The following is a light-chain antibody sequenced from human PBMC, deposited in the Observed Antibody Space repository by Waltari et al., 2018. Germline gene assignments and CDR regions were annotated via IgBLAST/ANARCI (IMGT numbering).Light chain of an antibody. CDR1: QSVSSN. V-gene: IGKV3-15*01. CDR2: DAS. CDR3: QQYDNWPPLII. Sequence: EIVMTQSPATLSMSPGERAILSCRASQSVSSNLAWYQQKPGQAPRLLIYDASTRATGIPARFSGSGSGTEFTLTISSLQSEDFAVYYCQQYDNWPPLIIFGQGTRLEIK. J-gene: IGKJ5*01.